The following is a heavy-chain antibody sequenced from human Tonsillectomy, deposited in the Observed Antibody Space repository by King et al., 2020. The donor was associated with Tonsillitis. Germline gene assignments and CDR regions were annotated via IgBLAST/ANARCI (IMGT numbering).Heavy chain of an antibody. CDR1: GYSISSGYY. Sequence: VQLQESGPGLVKPSETLSLTCTVSGYSISSGYYWDWIRQPPGKGLEWIGSIYHSGSTYYNPSLKRRVTISVDTSKNQFSLQLGSVTAADTAVYYCARVPYNYDTSGSFDYWGQGTLVTVSS. J-gene: IGHJ4*02. V-gene: IGHV4-38-2*02. CDR2: IYHSGST. CDR3: ARVPYNYDTSGSFDY. D-gene: IGHD3-22*01.